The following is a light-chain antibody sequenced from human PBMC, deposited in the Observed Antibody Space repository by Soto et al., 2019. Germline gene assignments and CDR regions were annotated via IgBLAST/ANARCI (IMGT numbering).Light chain of an antibody. CDR1: QSIATY. CDR2: DAS. CDR3: QESYSTLSYT. Sequence: IQVTQSPSSLSASVGDRVSITCRTSQSIATYLNWYQQKPGKVPKLLVYDASILQSGVPSRFSGSGSETDFTLTISSLQPEDFATYYCQESYSTLSYTFGQGTKLEIK. V-gene: IGKV1-39*01. J-gene: IGKJ2*01.